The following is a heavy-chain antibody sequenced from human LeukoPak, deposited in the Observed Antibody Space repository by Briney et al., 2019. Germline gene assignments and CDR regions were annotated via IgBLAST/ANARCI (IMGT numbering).Heavy chain of an antibody. J-gene: IGHJ4*02. CDR2: VSGSSYDT. CDR3: ATLYGGQRADGY. V-gene: IGHV3-23*01. CDR1: GFTFSSYA. Sequence: GGALRLSCSGSGFTFSSYAVSWVRQAPGEGVEWVSAVSGSSYDTFYADSVKGRFTISRDNSKNTLYLQMNSLRTEDTAVYYCATLYGGQRADGYWGQGTLVTVSS. D-gene: IGHD4-23*01.